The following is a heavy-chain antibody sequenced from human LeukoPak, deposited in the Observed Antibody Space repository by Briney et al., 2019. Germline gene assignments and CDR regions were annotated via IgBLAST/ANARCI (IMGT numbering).Heavy chain of an antibody. CDR3: ARDQRYFDWPRYFDL. V-gene: IGHV1-18*01. D-gene: IGHD3-9*01. CDR2: ISAYNGNT. J-gene: IGHJ2*01. Sequence: GASVKVSCKASGYTFTSYGISWGRQAPGQGLEWMGWISAYNGNTNYAQKLQGRVTMTTDTSTSTAYMELRSLRSDDTAVYYCARDQRYFDWPRYFDLWGRGTLVTVSS. CDR1: GYTFTSYG.